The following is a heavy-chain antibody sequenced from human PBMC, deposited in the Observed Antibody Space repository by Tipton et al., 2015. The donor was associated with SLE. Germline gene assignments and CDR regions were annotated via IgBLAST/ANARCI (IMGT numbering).Heavy chain of an antibody. J-gene: IGHJ3*02. CDR2: IYTSGST. CDR3: ARFPPSMIRAFDI. V-gene: IGHV4-61*09. D-gene: IGHD3-22*01. Sequence: TLSLTCTVSGGSISSGSYYWSWIRQPAGKGLEWIGYIYTSGSTNYNPSLKSRVTISVDTSKNQFSLKLSSVTAADTAVYYCARFPPSMIRAFDIWGQGTMVTVSS. CDR1: GGSISSGSYY.